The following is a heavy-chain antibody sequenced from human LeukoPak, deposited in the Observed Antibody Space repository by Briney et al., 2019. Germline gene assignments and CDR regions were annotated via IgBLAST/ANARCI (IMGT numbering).Heavy chain of an antibody. D-gene: IGHD1-14*01. J-gene: IGHJ4*02. V-gene: IGHV3-30*03. Sequence: PGGSLRLYCAASGFTFSSYGMHWVRQAPGKGLEWVAVISYDGSNKYYADSVKGRFTISRDNSKNTLYLQMNSLRAEDTAIYYCAARPRMPPRFDYWGQGALVTVSS. CDR2: ISYDGSNK. CDR3: AARPRMPPRFDY. CDR1: GFTFSSYG.